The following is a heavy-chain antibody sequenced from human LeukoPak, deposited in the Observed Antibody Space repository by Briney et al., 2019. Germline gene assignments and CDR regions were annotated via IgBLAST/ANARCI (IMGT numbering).Heavy chain of an antibody. CDR3: ARTRITMIVGLASRFDY. CDR1: RFTFSNYW. J-gene: IGHJ4*02. CDR2: IKEDGSEK. V-gene: IGHV3-7*01. Sequence: GGSLRLSCGASRFTFSNYWMSWVRQAPGKGLEWVANIKEDGSEKDYVDSVKGRFTISRDNAKNSLYLQMNSLRAEDMAVYYCARTRITMIVGLASRFDYWGQGTLSPSPQ. D-gene: IGHD3-22*01.